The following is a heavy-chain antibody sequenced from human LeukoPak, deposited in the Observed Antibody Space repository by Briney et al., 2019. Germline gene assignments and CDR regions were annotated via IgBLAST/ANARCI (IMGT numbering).Heavy chain of an antibody. CDR1: GFTFSSYG. CDR3: AKAPPNASPLDV. J-gene: IGHJ6*02. CDR2: ISYDGSNK. Sequence: GGSLRLSCAASGFTFSSYGMHWVRQAPGKGLEWVAVISYDGSNKYYADSVKGRFTISRDNSKNTLYLQMNSLRAEDTAVYYCAKAPPNASPLDVWGQGTTVTVSS. V-gene: IGHV3-30*18.